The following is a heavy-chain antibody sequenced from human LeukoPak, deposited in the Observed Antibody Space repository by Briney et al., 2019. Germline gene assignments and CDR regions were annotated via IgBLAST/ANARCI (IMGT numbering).Heavy chain of an antibody. V-gene: IGHV3-21*01. J-gene: IGHJ5*02. CDR1: GFTFRSYS. CDR3: ARKENILTGYYDH. Sequence: GGSLRLSCAASGFTFRSYSMNWVRQAPGKRLEWLSSITSSGSHMYYADSVKGRFTISRDNAWNSLYLQMNSLRAEDTAVYYCARKENILTGYYDHWGQGTLVTVSS. D-gene: IGHD3-9*01. CDR2: ITSSGSHM.